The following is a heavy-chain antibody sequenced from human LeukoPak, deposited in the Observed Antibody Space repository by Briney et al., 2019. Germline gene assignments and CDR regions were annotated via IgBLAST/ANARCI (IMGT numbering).Heavy chain of an antibody. D-gene: IGHD5-24*01. Sequence: SETLSLTCGVSGYSISSGFYWGWIRQPPGKGLQWIGRLYYTGSAEYNPSLKSRLTMSMDKSKNQFSLKLNSVTAADTAVYYCARLWSGYNFDYWGQGTLVTVSS. CDR2: LYYTGSA. CDR1: GYSISSGFY. CDR3: ARLWSGYNFDY. V-gene: IGHV4-38-2*01. J-gene: IGHJ4*02.